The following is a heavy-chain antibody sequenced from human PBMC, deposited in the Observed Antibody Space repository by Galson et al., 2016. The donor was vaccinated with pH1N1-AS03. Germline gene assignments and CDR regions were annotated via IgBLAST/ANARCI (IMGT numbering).Heavy chain of an antibody. Sequence: SETLSLTCTVSGGSVNGYYWTWIRQPPGKGLEWIGQIFYIGDTLYTPSLRGRVTMSVDKSKNQLSLRLSSVTAADTAVYYCGRHLRSSYSMDVWGQGTTVTVSS. CDR3: GRHLRSSYSMDV. V-gene: IGHV4-59*08. CDR2: IFYIGDT. D-gene: IGHD2-15*01. J-gene: IGHJ6*02. CDR1: GGSVNGYY.